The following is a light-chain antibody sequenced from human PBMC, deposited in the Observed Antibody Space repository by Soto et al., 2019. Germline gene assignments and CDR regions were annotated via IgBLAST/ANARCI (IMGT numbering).Light chain of an antibody. Sequence: ETVLTQSPGTVSLSPGERATLSCRTSQSVNSNYFAWYQQKPGQAPRLLIYGVFNRATGIPDRFSGSGSGTDFTLTISGLEPEDSAVYYCQHYDGSPRTFGQGTKLENK. CDR3: QHYDGSPRT. J-gene: IGKJ2*01. CDR1: QSVNSNY. CDR2: GVF. V-gene: IGKV3-20*01.